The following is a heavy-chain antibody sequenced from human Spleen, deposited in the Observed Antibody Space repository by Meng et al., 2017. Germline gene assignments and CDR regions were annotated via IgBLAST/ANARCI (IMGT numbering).Heavy chain of an antibody. CDR3: ARTTYYDVLTGYGPDHDAFDV. CDR2: IDHSGNA. J-gene: IGHJ3*01. D-gene: IGHD3-9*01. V-gene: IGHV4-34*01. CDR1: GGSFSGYY. Sequence: SQTLSLTCAVYGGSFSGYYWSWIRQPPEKGLEWIGEIDHSGNANYNPSLKSRVTISVDTSKSQFSLKLNSVTAADTAVYYCARTTYYDVLTGYGPDHDAFDVWGQGTMVTVSS.